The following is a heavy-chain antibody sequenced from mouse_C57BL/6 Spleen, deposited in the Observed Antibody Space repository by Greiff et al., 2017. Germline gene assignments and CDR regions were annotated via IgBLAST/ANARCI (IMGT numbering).Heavy chain of an antibody. V-gene: IGHV1-50*01. D-gene: IGHD1-1*01. CDR1: GYTFTSYW. CDR3: ARWDYYGSSPAY. J-gene: IGHJ3*01. Sequence: VQLQQPGAELVKPGASVKLSCKASGYTFTSYWMQWVKQRPGQGLEWIGEIDPSDSYTNYNQKFKGKATLTVDTSSSTAYMQRSSLTSDDSAVYYCARWDYYGSSPAYWGQGTLVTVSA. CDR2: IDPSDSYT.